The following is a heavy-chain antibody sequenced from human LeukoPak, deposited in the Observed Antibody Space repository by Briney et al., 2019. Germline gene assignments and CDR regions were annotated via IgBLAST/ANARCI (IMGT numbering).Heavy chain of an antibody. CDR2: IWYDGTNK. CDR1: GFTFSSFG. CDR3: TRRPYSSSWYYFDY. Sequence: GGSLRLSCAASGFTFSSFGMHWVRQAPGKGLEWVAVIWYDGTNKYYAESVKGRFTISRDNSKNTLYLQMNSLRVEDTAVYYCTRRPYSSSWYYFDYWGQGTMVTVSS. J-gene: IGHJ4*03. D-gene: IGHD6-13*01. V-gene: IGHV3-33*01.